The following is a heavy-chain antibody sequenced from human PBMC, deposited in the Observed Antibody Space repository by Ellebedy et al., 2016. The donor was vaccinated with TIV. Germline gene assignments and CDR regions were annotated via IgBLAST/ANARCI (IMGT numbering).Heavy chain of an antibody. CDR2: IRYDGSNK. CDR1: GFTFSSYG. D-gene: IGHD3-22*01. V-gene: IGHV3-30*02. J-gene: IGHJ4*02. Sequence: PGGSLRLSCVASGFTFSSYGMHWVRQAPGKGLEWVAFIRYDGSNKYYADSVKGRFTISRDNSKNTLYLQMNSLRAEDTAVYYCAKDSTYDSSGSLDYWGQGTLVTVSS. CDR3: AKDSTYDSSGSLDY.